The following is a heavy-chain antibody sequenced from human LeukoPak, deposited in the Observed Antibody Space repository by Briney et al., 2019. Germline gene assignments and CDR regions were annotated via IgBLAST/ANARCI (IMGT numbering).Heavy chain of an antibody. V-gene: IGHV3-53*01. CDR1: GFTVSSNY. CDR2: IYSGGST. Sequence: GGSLRLSCAASGFTVSSNYMSWVRQAPGKGLEWVSVIYSGGSTYYADSVKGRFTISRDNSKNTLYLQMNSLRAEDTAVYYCAKEVKYSSSWKPFDYWGQGTLVTVSS. D-gene: IGHD6-13*01. CDR3: AKEVKYSSSWKPFDY. J-gene: IGHJ4*02.